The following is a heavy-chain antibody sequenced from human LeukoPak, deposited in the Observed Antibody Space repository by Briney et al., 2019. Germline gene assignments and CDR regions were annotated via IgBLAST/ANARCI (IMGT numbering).Heavy chain of an antibody. CDR3: ARLKSIGATYYYGSSGYYPLEADY. CDR1: GGSISSYY. J-gene: IGHJ4*02. Sequence: PSETLSLTCTVSGGSISSYYWSWIRQPPGKGLEWIGYIYYSGSTNYNPSLKSRVTISVDTSKNQFSLKLSSVTAADTAAYYCARLKSIGATYYYGSSGYYPLEADYWGQGTLVTVSS. V-gene: IGHV4-59*08. CDR2: IYYSGST. D-gene: IGHD3-22*01.